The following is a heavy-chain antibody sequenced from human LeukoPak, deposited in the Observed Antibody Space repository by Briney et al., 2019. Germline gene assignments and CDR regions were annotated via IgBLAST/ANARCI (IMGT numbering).Heavy chain of an antibody. CDR3: ARGRGSYFDSSGYFNY. CDR1: GYTFTGYY. J-gene: IGHJ4*02. CDR2: INPNSGGT. D-gene: IGHD3-22*01. Sequence: GASVKVSCKASGYTFTGYYLHWVRQAPGRRLEWMGWINPNSGGTNYAQKFQGRVTMTRDTSISTAYMELSRLRSDDTAVYYCARGRGSYFDSSGYFNYWGQGTLVTVSS. V-gene: IGHV1-2*02.